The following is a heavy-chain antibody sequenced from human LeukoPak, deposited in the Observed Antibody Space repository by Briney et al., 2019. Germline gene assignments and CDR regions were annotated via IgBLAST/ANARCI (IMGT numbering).Heavy chain of an antibody. Sequence: PSETLSLTCTASGGSISSYYWSRIRQPPGKGLEWIGRIYTSGSTNYNPSLKSRVTISVDKSKNQFSLKLSSVTAADTAVYYCARGAAAYWFDPWGQGTLVTVSS. D-gene: IGHD2-2*01. J-gene: IGHJ5*02. V-gene: IGHV4-4*07. CDR3: ARGAAAYWFDP. CDR1: GGSISSYY. CDR2: IYTSGST.